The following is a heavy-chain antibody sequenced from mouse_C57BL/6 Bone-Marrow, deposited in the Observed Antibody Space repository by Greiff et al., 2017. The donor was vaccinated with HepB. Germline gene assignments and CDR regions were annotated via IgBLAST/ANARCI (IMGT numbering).Heavy chain of an antibody. CDR1: GFTFSDFY. J-gene: IGHJ3*01. Sequence: DVKLVESGGGLVQSGRSLRLSCATSGFTFSDFYMEWVRQAPGKGLEWIAASRNKANDYTTEYSASVKGRFIVSRDTSQSILYLQMNALRAEDTAIYYCARDGGSSSAWFAYWGQGTLVTVSA. D-gene: IGHD1-1*01. CDR2: SRNKANDYTT. V-gene: IGHV7-1*01. CDR3: ARDGGSSSAWFAY.